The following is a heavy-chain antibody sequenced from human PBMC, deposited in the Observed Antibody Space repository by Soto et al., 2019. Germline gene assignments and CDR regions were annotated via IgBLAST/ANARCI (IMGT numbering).Heavy chain of an antibody. CDR3: ARPHSGSYKAGYYHYGMDV. Sequence: QVQLVQSGAEVKKPGSSVKVSCKASGGTFSSYAISWVRQAPGQGLEWMGGIIPIFGTANYAQKFQGRVTITADESTSTAYMELSSLRSEDTAVYYCARPHSGSYKAGYYHYGMDVWGQGTTVTVSS. J-gene: IGHJ6*02. V-gene: IGHV1-69*12. D-gene: IGHD1-26*01. CDR1: GGTFSSYA. CDR2: IIPIFGTA.